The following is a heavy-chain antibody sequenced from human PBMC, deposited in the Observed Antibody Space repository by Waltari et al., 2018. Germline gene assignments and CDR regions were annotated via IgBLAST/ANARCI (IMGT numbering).Heavy chain of an antibody. Sequence: QVQLQESGPGLVKPSETLSLTCVVSGYSITDGSYWAWIRQAPGKGLEWIGNIHHRGSTYYNPSLKSRVTISVDTSKSQFSLKVRSVTAADTAVYYCARDGVTLTGTGTDYWGQGALVTVSS. CDR1: GYSITDGSY. D-gene: IGHD3-9*01. CDR2: IHHRGST. V-gene: IGHV4-38-2*02. CDR3: ARDGVTLTGTGTDY. J-gene: IGHJ4*02.